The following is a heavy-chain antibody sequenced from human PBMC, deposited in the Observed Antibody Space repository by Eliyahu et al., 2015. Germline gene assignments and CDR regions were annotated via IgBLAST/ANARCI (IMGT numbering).Heavy chain of an antibody. CDR2: IYHDGTT. V-gene: IGHV4-38-2*02. CDR3: ARDVDSSGTSAFDV. J-gene: IGHJ3*01. Sequence: VRKSPGKGLEWIGSIYHDGTTYYAPSLKRRVTISLEVSENQFSLRLDSVTAADTAIYYCARDVDSSGTSAFDVWGQGTLVTVSS. D-gene: IGHD1-26*01.